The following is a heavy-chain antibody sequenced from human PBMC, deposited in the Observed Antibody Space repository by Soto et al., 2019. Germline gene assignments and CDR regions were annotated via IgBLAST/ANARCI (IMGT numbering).Heavy chain of an antibody. CDR3: AKDTPSVWNPPMDV. V-gene: IGHV3-23*01. D-gene: IGHD1-1*01. CDR1: GFTFSSYA. J-gene: IGHJ6*03. CDR2: ISGSGGST. Sequence: EVQLLESGGGLVQPGGSLRLSCAASGFTFSSYAMSWVRQAPGKGLEWVSAISGSGGSTYYADSVKGRFTISRDTSQNTLYLQMNSLRAEDTAVYYCAKDTPSVWNPPMDVWGKGPTVTVSS.